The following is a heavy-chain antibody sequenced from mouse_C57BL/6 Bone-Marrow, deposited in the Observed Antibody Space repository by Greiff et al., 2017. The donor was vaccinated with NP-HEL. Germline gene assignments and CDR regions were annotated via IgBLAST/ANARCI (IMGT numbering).Heavy chain of an antibody. D-gene: IGHD1-1*01. CDR1: GYTFTDYY. V-gene: IGHV1-19*01. CDR3: ARSLLLRAHFDY. CDR2: INPYNGGT. J-gene: IGHJ2*01. Sequence: EVQVVESGPVLVKPGASVKMSCKASGYTFTDYYMNWVKQSHGKSLEWIGVINPYNGGTSYNQKFKGKATLTVDKSSSTAYMELNSLTSEDSAVYYCARSLLLRAHFDYWGQGTTLTVSS.